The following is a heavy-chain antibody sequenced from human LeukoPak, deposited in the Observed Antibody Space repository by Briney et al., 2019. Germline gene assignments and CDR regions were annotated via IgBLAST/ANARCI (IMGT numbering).Heavy chain of an antibody. CDR3: VKHVGSRWSNNRFDP. D-gene: IGHD6-13*01. Sequence: PGGSLRLSCAASGFTFSNYAMGWVRQAPGKGLEWVSAVSRFGGTTYYADSAKGRFTISRDNSNNTVYLQMNSLRVGDTALYYCVKHVGSRWSNNRFDPWGQGTLVTVS. J-gene: IGHJ5*02. V-gene: IGHV3-23*01. CDR1: GFTFSNYA. CDR2: VSRFGGTT.